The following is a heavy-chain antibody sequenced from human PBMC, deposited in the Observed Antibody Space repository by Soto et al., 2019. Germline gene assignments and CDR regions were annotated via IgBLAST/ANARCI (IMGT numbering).Heavy chain of an antibody. CDR1: GFTFSSYA. CDR2: ISYDGSNK. V-gene: IGHV3-30-3*01. D-gene: IGHD1-26*01. J-gene: IGHJ4*02. CDR3: ARDLYYRGDY. Sequence: GGSLRLSCAASGFTFSSYAMHWVRQAPGKGLEWVAVISYDGSNKYYADSVKGRFTISRDNSKNTLYLQMNSLRAEDTAVYYCARDLYYRGDYWGQGTLVTGSS.